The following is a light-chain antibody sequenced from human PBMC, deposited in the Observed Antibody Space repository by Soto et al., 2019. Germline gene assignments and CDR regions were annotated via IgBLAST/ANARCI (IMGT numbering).Light chain of an antibody. Sequence: IVMTQSPATLSVSPGERVTLSCRASQNIYSNIAWYQQRPGQAPRLLIYRASTRATGVPARFSGSGSGTDFTLTISSLQSEDFTVYSCLQSHNLWAFGQGTTVEIK. V-gene: IGKV3-15*01. CDR2: RAS. CDR3: LQSHNLWA. CDR1: QNIYSN. J-gene: IGKJ1*01.